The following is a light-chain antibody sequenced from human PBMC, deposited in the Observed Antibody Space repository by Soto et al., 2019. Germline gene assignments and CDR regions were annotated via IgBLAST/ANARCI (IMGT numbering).Light chain of an antibody. Sequence: IVLTQSPGTLSLSPGERATLSCRASQSVSSRLAWYQQKRGQAPRLLIYDASTRATGIPARFSGSGSGTEFTLTISSLQSEDFAVYYCQQYNNWPPWTFGQGTKVDIK. V-gene: IGKV3-15*01. CDR1: QSVSSR. CDR2: DAS. CDR3: QQYNNWPPWT. J-gene: IGKJ1*01.